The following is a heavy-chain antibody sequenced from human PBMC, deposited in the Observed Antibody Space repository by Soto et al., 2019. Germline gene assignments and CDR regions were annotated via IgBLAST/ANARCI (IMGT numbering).Heavy chain of an antibody. Sequence: PGGSLRLSCAASGFTFSSYSMNWVRQAPGKGLEWVSSISSSSSYIYYADSVKGRFTISRDNAKNSLYLQMNSLRAEDPAVYYCARXVRITLFGVVIMSGMDVWGQGTTVTVSS. CDR2: ISSSSSYI. V-gene: IGHV3-21*01. J-gene: IGHJ6*02. D-gene: IGHD3-3*01. CDR1: GFTFSSYS. CDR3: ARXVRITLFGVVIMSGMDV.